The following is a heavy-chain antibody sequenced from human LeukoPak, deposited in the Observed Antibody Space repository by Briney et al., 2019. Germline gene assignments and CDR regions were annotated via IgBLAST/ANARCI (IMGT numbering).Heavy chain of an antibody. CDR3: ARGREWWYQNDYLDY. J-gene: IGHJ4*02. V-gene: IGHV4-39*07. CDR2: INHSGST. Sequence: SETLSLTCTVSGGSISSSSYYWGWIRQPPGKGLEWIGEINHSGSTNYNPSLKSRVTISVDTSKNQFSLKLSSVTAADTAVYYCARGREWWYQNDYLDYWGQGTLVTVSS. D-gene: IGHD2-15*01. CDR1: GGSISSSSYY.